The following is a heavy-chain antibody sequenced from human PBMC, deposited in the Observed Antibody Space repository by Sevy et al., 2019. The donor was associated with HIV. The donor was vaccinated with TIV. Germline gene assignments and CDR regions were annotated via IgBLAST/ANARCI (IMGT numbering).Heavy chain of an antibody. CDR2: LSYDDSDE. CDR3: AKDDLGSIDY. V-gene: IGHV3-30-3*02. Sequence: GGSLRLSCAASGFIFSTSPMHWVRQVPGKGLECVAILSYDDSDENYADSVKGRFTISRDNSKNTLYLQMNSLRTEDTAVYYCAKDDLGSIDYWGQGTLVTVSS. J-gene: IGHJ4*02. CDR1: GFIFSTSP. D-gene: IGHD3-10*01.